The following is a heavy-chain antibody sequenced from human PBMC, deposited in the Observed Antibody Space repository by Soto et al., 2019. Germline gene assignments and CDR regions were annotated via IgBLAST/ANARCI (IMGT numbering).Heavy chain of an antibody. CDR2: IIPILGIA. CDR1: GGTFSSYT. J-gene: IGHJ4*02. Sequence: QVQLVQSGAEVKKPGSSVKVSCKASGGTFSSYTISWVRQAPGQGLEWLGRIIPILGIANYAQKFQGRVTITADKTTSTAYMELSSLRFEDTAVYDSARGDYGDSIIDYWGQGTLVTVSS. D-gene: IGHD4-17*01. V-gene: IGHV1-69*02. CDR3: ARGDYGDSIIDY.